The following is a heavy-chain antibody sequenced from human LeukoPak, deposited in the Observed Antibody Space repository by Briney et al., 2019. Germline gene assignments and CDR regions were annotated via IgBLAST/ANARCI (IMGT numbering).Heavy chain of an antibody. V-gene: IGHV3-33*06. D-gene: IGHD6-19*01. CDR2: IWYDGSNK. CDR1: GFTFSSYG. Sequence: GGSLRLSCAASGFTFSSYGMHWVRQAPGKGLEWVAVIWYDGSNKYYADSVKGRFTISRDNSKNTLYLQMNSLRAEDTAVYYCEKLAVAGTGDAFDIWGQGTMVTVSS. J-gene: IGHJ3*02. CDR3: EKLAVAGTGDAFDI.